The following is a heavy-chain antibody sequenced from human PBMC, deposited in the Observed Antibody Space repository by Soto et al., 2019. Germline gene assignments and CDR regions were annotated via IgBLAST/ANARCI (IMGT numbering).Heavy chain of an antibody. V-gene: IGHV3-53*01. CDR1: GFSVESDY. Sequence: GGSLRLSCVASGFSVESDYMTWVRQAPGKGLEWVSVIYTTSLAYYADSVKGRFTISRDNSKNTLFLQMNGLRPEATAVYYCARDRSLTRHGLDDWGQGTKVTV. CDR3: ARDRSLTRHGLDD. CDR2: IYTTSLA. D-gene: IGHD4-17*01. J-gene: IGHJ6*02.